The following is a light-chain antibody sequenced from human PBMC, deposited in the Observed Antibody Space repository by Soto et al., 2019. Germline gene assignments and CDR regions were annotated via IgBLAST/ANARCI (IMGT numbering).Light chain of an antibody. Sequence: QSALTQPRSVSGSPGQSVTIACTGTSRDVGAYTYVSWFQQHPGKAPKLIISAVTKRPSGGPHHVSGSKSGNTASLTIAGLQAEDEADYYCCSYAGGYTHVLGTGTKLTVL. J-gene: IGLJ1*01. CDR2: AVT. V-gene: IGLV2-11*02. CDR1: SRDVGAYTY. CDR3: CSYAGGYTHV.